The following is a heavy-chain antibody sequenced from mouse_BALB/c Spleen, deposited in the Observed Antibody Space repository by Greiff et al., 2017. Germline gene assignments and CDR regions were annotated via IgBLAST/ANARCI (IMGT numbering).Heavy chain of an antibody. Sequence: EVQGVESGGGLVQPGGSRKLSCAASGFTFSDYGMAWVRQAPGKGPEWVAFISNLAYSIYYADTVTGRFTISRENAKNTLYLELSSLRSEDTAMYYCAKQGDYHYYAMDYWGQGTSVTVSS. CDR3: AKQGDYHYYAMDY. CDR1: GFTFSDYG. D-gene: IGHD2-4*01. CDR2: ISNLAYSI. V-gene: IGHV5-15*02. J-gene: IGHJ4*01.